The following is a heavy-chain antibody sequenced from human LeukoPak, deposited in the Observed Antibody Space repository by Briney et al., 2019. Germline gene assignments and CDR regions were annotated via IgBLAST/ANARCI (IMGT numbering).Heavy chain of an antibody. Sequence: GGSLRLSCAASGLTLSGYWMHWVRQAPGKGLVWVSRNGDASSTSYADSVKGRFTISRDNAKSTLYLQMNSLRVEDTAVYYCARARGNTYGYSEYWGQGTLVTVSS. CDR1: GLTLSGYW. CDR2: NGDASST. D-gene: IGHD5-18*01. V-gene: IGHV3-74*01. CDR3: ARARGNTYGYSEY. J-gene: IGHJ4*02.